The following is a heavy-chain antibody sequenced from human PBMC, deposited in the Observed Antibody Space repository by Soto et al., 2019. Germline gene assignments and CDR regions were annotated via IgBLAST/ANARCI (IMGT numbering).Heavy chain of an antibody. CDR2: ISYDGSNK. V-gene: IGHV3-30-3*01. Sequence: PGGSLRLSCAASGFTFSSYAMHWVRQAPGKGLEWVAVISYDGSNKYYADSVKGRFTISRDNSKNTLYLQMNSLRAEDTAVYYCASPDYDSSGYYFDYWGQGTLVTVSS. CDR3: ASPDYDSSGYYFDY. J-gene: IGHJ4*02. CDR1: GFTFSSYA. D-gene: IGHD3-22*01.